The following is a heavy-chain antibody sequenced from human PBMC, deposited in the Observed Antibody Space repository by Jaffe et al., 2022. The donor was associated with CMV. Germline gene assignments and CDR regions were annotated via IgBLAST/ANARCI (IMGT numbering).Heavy chain of an antibody. CDR2: INTNTGYT. J-gene: IGHJ4*02. CDR1: GYTFSNYG. Sequence: QVQLVQSEAEVKKPGASVKVSCKASGYTFSNYGITWVRQAPGQGLEWMGWINTNTGYTNYAQEFQGRVYMSTDTSTNTAYMELRSLISDDTATYFCARDFWQWLDPDVLGRNPPRRVYFLDSWGQGTLVSVSS. V-gene: IGHV1-18*01. CDR3: ARDFWQWLDPDVLGRNPPRRVYFLDS. D-gene: IGHD6-19*01.